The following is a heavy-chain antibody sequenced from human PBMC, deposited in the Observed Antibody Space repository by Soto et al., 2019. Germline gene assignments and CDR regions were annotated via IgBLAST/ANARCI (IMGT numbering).Heavy chain of an antibody. CDR2: IYSGGSA. CDR3: ARHGYSYGGGYFDY. D-gene: IGHD5-18*01. V-gene: IGHV3-66*04. Sequence: EVQLVESGGGLVQPGGSLRLSCAASGFTVSRNYMSWDRQAPGKGLEWVSVIYSGGSAYYADSVKGRFTISRDNSKNTLYLQMNSLRAEDTAVYYCARHGYSYGGGYFDYWGQGTLVTVSS. J-gene: IGHJ4*02. CDR1: GFTVSRNY.